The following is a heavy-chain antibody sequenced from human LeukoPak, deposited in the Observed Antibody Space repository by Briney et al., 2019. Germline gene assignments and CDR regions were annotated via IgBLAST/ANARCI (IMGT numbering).Heavy chain of an antibody. Sequence: GGSLRLSCAASGFTFSSYAMSWVRQAPGKGLEWVSAISGSGGSTYYADSVKGRFTISRDNSKNTLYLQMNSQRAEDTAVYYCAKFGLYSSGWYDFDYWGQGTLVTVSS. J-gene: IGHJ4*02. CDR2: ISGSGGST. V-gene: IGHV3-23*01. D-gene: IGHD6-19*01. CDR1: GFTFSSYA. CDR3: AKFGLYSSGWYDFDY.